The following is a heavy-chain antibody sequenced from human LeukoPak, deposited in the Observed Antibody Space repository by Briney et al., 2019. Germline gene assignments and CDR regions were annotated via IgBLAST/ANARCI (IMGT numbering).Heavy chain of an antibody. CDR3: AGPVSSRAHFDP. J-gene: IGHJ5*02. CDR1: GGSISSSSYY. CDR2: IYYSGST. D-gene: IGHD6-13*01. V-gene: IGHV4-39*01. Sequence: PSETLSLTCTVSGGSISSSSYYWGWIRQPPGKGLEWIGSIYYSGSTYYNPSLKSRVTISVDTSKNQFSLKLSSVTAADTAVYYCAGPVSSRAHFDPWGQGTLVTVSS.